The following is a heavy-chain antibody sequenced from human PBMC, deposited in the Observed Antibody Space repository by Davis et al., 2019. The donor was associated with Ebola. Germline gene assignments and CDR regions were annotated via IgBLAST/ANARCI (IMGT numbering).Heavy chain of an antibody. V-gene: IGHV3-30-3*01. J-gene: IGHJ6*03. D-gene: IGHD5-12*01. CDR1: GFTFSSYA. CDR3: ARDHSGYDPYYYYYYMDV. CDR2: ISYDGSNK. Sequence: GESLKISCAASGFTFSSYAMHWVRQAPGKGLEWVAVISYDGSNKYYADSVKGRFTISRDNSKNTLYLQMNSLRAEDTAVYYCARDHSGYDPYYYYYYMDVWGKGTTVTVSS.